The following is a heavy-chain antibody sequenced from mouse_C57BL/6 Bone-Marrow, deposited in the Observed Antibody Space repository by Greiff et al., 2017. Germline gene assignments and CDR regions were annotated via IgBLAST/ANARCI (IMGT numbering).Heavy chain of an antibody. Sequence: QVHVKQPGAELVKPGASVKMSCKASGYTFTSYWITWVKQRPGQGLEWIGDIYPGSGSTNYNEKFKSKATLTVDTSSSTAYMQLSSLTSEDSAVYYCARMGGVDLYGSSPAFAYWGQGTLVTVSA. CDR2: IYPGSGST. V-gene: IGHV1-55*01. CDR3: ARMGGVDLYGSSPAFAY. CDR1: GYTFTSYW. D-gene: IGHD1-1*01. J-gene: IGHJ3*01.